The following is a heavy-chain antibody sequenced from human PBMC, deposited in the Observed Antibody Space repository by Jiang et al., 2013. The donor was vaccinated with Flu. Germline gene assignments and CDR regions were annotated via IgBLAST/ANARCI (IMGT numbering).Heavy chain of an antibody. V-gene: IGHV4-59*01. J-gene: IGHJ4*02. CDR3: TRDRRDGYNYVDI. CDR1: SISSYY. Sequence: SISSYYWSWIRQSPGKGLEWIGYISYSGSTNYNPSLESRVSISVDTSKNQFSLKLTSVTAADTAVYFCTRDRRDGYNYVDIWGQGTLVTVSS. CDR2: ISYSGST. D-gene: IGHD5-24*01.